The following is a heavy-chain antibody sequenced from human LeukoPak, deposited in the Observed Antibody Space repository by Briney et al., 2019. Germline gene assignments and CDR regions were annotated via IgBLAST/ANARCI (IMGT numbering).Heavy chain of an antibody. CDR2: INPNSGGT. CDR1: GYTFSGYY. D-gene: IGHD1-26*01. V-gene: IGHV1-2*02. CDR3: ARGSIVGATFDYFDY. Sequence: ASVKVSCKASGYTFSGYYIHWVRQAPGQGLEWMGWINPNSGGTNYAQKFQGRVTMTRDTSISTAYMDLSRLRSDDTAVYYCARGSIVGATFDYFDYWGQGTLVTVSS. J-gene: IGHJ4*02.